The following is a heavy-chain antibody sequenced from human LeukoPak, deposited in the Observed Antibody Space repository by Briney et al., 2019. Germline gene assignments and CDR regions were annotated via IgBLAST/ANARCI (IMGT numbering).Heavy chain of an antibody. Sequence: EASVKVSCKASGYTFTGYYMHWVRQAPGQGLEWMGWINPNSGGTNYAQKFQGRVTMTRDTSISTAYMELSRLRSDDTAVYYCAGDAGYCSSTSCQGGWFDPWGQGTLVTVSS. CDR3: AGDAGYCSSTSCQGGWFDP. CDR2: INPNSGGT. J-gene: IGHJ5*02. CDR1: GYTFTGYY. V-gene: IGHV1-2*02. D-gene: IGHD2-2*01.